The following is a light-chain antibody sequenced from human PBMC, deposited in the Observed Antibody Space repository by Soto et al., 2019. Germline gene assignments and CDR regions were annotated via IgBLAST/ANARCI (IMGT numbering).Light chain of an antibody. CDR1: ALPDQY. CDR3: QSADSSGTYVV. CDR2: KDS. Sequence: SYELTQAPSVSVSPGQTARITCSGNALPDQYAYWYQQKPGQAPVLVIYKDSERPSGIPERFSGSSSGTTVTLTLSGVRAEDEADYYCQSADSSGTYVVFGGGTKVTVL. V-gene: IGLV3-25*03. J-gene: IGLJ2*01.